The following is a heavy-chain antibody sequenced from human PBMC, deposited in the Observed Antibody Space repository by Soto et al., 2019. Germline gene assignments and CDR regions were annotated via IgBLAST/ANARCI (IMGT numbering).Heavy chain of an antibody. D-gene: IGHD3-10*01. CDR3: ARGYGSGVTVDY. CDR2: IYYSGST. J-gene: IGHJ4*02. Sequence: QVQLQESGPGLVKPSETLSLTCTVSGGSISSYYWSWIRQPPGKGLEWIGYIYYSGSTNYNPSLKSRVTNSVDTSKNQFSLKLSSVTAADTAVYYCARGYGSGVTVDYWGQGTLVTVSS. V-gene: IGHV4-59*01. CDR1: GGSISSYY.